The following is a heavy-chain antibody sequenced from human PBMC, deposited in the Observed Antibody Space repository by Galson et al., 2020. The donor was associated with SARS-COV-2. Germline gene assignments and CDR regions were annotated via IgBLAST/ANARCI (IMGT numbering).Heavy chain of an antibody. CDR1: GYSLTGLS. Sequence: ASVKVSCKVSGYSLTGLSMHWVRQAPGKGLEWMGAFDPEYDETMYAQKFQGRVIMTQDTSTDTAYMELSSLRSEDTARYYCAPVDILTGIDYWGQGTLVSVSS. D-gene: IGHD3-9*01. J-gene: IGHJ4*02. CDR2: FDPEYDET. V-gene: IGHV1-24*01. CDR3: APVDILTGIDY.